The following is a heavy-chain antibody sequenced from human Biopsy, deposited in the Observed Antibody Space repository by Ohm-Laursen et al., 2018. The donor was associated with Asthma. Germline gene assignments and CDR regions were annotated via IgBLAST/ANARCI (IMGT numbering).Heavy chain of an antibody. V-gene: IGHV3-30*04. D-gene: IGHD3-9*01. CDR1: GFTFSRYV. J-gene: IGHJ6*02. CDR2: ISNDGKNE. CDR3: AREPIKATYFYGMDV. Sequence: SLRLSCLASGFTFSRYVMHWVRQAPGKGLEWVAVISNDGKNEYYGDSVKGRFTISRDKSKSTLYLQLSSLRAEDTAVYFCAREPIKATYFYGMDVWGQGTTVTVSS.